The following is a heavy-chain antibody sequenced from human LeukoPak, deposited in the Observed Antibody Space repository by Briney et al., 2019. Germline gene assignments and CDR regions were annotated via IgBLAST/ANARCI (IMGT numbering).Heavy chain of an antibody. J-gene: IGHJ3*02. Sequence: ASVTVSCKASGYTFTGYYMHWVRQAPGQGLEWMGWINPNSGGTNYAQKFQGRVTMTRDTSISTAYMELSRLRSDDTAVYYCARGGRYFDWPENKHAFDIWGQGTMVTVSS. D-gene: IGHD3-9*01. V-gene: IGHV1-2*02. CDR3: ARGGRYFDWPENKHAFDI. CDR2: INPNSGGT. CDR1: GYTFTGYY.